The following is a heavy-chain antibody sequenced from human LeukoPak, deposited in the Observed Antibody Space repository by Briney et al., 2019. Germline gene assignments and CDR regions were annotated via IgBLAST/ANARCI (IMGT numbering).Heavy chain of an antibody. V-gene: IGHV3-33*01. J-gene: IGHJ4*02. CDR2: IWYDGSNE. D-gene: IGHD6-19*01. CDR3: ARDPGVRWLVGFDY. Sequence: GGSLRLSCAASGFTFSSYGMHWVRQAPGKGLEWVAVIWYDGSNEYYADSVKGRFTISRDNSKNTLYLQMDSLRAEDTAVYYCARDPGVRWLVGFDYWGQGTLVTVSS. CDR1: GFTFSSYG.